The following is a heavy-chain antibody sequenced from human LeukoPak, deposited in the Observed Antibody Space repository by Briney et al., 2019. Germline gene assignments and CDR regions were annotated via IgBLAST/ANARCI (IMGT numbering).Heavy chain of an antibody. CDR3: ARDRPFDY. CDR1: GFTFSSYA. CDR2: ISYDGSNK. Sequence: GGSLRLSCAASGFTFSSYAMHWVRQAPGKGLEWVAVISYDGSNKYYADSVKGRFTISRDNSKNTLYLQMNSLRAEDTAVYYCARDRPFDYWGQGTLVTVSS. J-gene: IGHJ4*02. V-gene: IGHV3-30-3*01.